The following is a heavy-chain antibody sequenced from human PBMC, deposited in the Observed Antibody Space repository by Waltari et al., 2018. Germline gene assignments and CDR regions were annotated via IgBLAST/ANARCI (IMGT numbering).Heavy chain of an antibody. V-gene: IGHV4-31*03. CDR3: VADTIFGVVNAFDI. D-gene: IGHD3-3*01. Sequence: QVQLQESGPGLVKPSQTLSLTCTVSGGSISSGGYYWSWIRQHPGKGLEWIGYIYYSGSTYYNPSLKSRVTISVAPSKNQCSLKLSSVTAADTAVYYCVADTIFGVVNAFDIWGQGTMVTVSS. CDR2: IYYSGST. J-gene: IGHJ3*02. CDR1: GGSISSGGYY.